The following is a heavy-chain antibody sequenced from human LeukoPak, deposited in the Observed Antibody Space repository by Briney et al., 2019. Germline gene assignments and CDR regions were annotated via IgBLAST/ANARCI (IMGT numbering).Heavy chain of an antibody. CDR1: GFMFSNYA. CDR2: ISYDGSSE. V-gene: IGHV3-30-3*01. D-gene: IGHD1-26*01. J-gene: IGHJ5*02. Sequence: PGGSLRLSCAASGFMFSNYAMHWVRQAPGKGLEWVAVISYDGSSESYPDSVKGRFTISRDNSKNMLYLQMNSLRGEDTAVYYCASTNYRGGSTGYNWFDPWGQGTLVTVSS. CDR3: ASTNYRGGSTGYNWFDP.